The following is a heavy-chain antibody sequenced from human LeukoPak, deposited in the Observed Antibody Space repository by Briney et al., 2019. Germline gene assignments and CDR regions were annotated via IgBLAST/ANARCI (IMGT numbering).Heavy chain of an antibody. V-gene: IGHV3-21*01. CDR2: ISSGRSYI. J-gene: IGHJ4*02. D-gene: IGHD2-15*01. Sequence: GGSLRLSCAASGLTFSTYSMNWVRQAPGKGLEWVSSISSGRSYIYYADSVKGRFTISRDNAKNSLYLQMNSLRAEDTAVYYCSRDLYCSGGSCAGYFDYWGQGTLVTVSS. CDR3: SRDLYCSGGSCAGYFDY. CDR1: GLTFSTYS.